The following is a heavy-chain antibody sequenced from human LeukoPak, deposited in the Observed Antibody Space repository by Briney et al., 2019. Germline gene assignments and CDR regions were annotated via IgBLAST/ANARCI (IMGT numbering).Heavy chain of an antibody. J-gene: IGHJ5*02. D-gene: IGHD6-13*01. Sequence: PGGSLRLSCAASGFTFSSYGMPWVRQAPGKGLEWVAVIWYDGSNKYYADSVKGRFTISRDNSKNTLYLQMNSLRAEDTAVYYCAKHRGYSSLPPFDPWGQGTLVTVSS. V-gene: IGHV3-33*06. CDR3: AKHRGYSSLPPFDP. CDR1: GFTFSSYG. CDR2: IWYDGSNK.